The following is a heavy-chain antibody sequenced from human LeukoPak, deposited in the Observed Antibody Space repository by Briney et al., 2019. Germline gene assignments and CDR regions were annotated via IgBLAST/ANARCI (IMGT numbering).Heavy chain of an antibody. CDR1: GFTFSSYS. J-gene: IGHJ6*03. D-gene: IGHD4/OR15-4a*01. CDR2: ISSSSSYI. V-gene: IGHV3-21*01. CDR3: ARERGDSMALYYYYMDV. Sequence: GGSLRLSCAASGFTFSSYSMNWVRQAPGKGVEWVSSISSSSSYIYYADSVKGRFTISRDNAKNSLYLQMNSLRAEDTAVYYCARERGDSMALYYYYMDVWGKGTTVTVSS.